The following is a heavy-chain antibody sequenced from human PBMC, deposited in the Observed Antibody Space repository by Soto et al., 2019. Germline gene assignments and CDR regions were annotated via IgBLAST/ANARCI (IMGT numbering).Heavy chain of an antibody. D-gene: IGHD3-3*01. CDR3: AKEVWSGPMDV. CDR2: ISYDGSNK. CDR1: GFTFSSYG. Sequence: QVQLVESGGGVVQPGRSLRLSCAASGFTFSSYGMHWVRQAPGKRLEWVAVISYDGSNKYYADSVKGRFTISRDNSKNSLYLLMNSLRAEDTAVYYCAKEVWSGPMDVWGQGTTVTVSS. V-gene: IGHV3-30*18. J-gene: IGHJ6*02.